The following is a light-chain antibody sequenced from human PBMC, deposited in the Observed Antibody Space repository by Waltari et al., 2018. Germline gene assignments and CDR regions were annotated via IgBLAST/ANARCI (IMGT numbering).Light chain of an antibody. Sequence: QSVLTQPPSVSAAPGQKVTISCSGSNSNIGNKDVSWYQQFPGTAPNFPLYDNDKRPSGIPDGFAGSKSGTSATLGITGLQTGDEADYYCGTWDSSLSDVVFGGGTKLTVL. CDR2: DND. V-gene: IGLV1-51*01. CDR1: NSNIGNKD. CDR3: GTWDSSLSDVV. J-gene: IGLJ2*01.